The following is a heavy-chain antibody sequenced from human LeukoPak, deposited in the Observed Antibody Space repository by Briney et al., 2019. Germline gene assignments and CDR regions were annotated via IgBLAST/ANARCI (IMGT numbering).Heavy chain of an antibody. CDR1: GGSISSSSYY. J-gene: IGHJ4*02. Sequence: SETLSLTCTVSGGSISSSSYYWGWIRQPPGKGLEWIGSIYYSGSTYYNPSLKSRVTISVDTSKNQFSLKLSSVTAADTAVYYCARALGSGSFADYWGQGTLVTVSS. D-gene: IGHD3-10*01. CDR3: ARALGSGSFADY. CDR2: IYYSGST. V-gene: IGHV4-39*07.